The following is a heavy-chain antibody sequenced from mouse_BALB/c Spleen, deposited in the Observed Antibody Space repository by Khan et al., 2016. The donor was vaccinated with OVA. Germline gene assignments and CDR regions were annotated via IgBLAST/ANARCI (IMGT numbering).Heavy chain of an antibody. Sequence: QVRLQQSGAELARPWASVKMSCKASGYTCTTYTIHWVKQRPGQGLEWFGYIIPSNDYTNYNQKLKDRATLTADKSSSTAYMQLSSLTSEDSAVYYCAREGAYYRSDGWFAYWGQGTLVTVSA. CDR3: AREGAYYRSDGWFAY. CDR2: IIPSNDYT. J-gene: IGHJ3*01. CDR1: GYTCTTYT. D-gene: IGHD2-14*01. V-gene: IGHV1-4*01.